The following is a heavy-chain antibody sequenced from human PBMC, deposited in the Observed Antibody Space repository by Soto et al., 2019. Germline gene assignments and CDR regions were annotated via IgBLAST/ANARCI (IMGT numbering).Heavy chain of an antibody. CDR3: ARQGAEWDYVWGRYRSHSYFDY. CDR2: INPSGGST. V-gene: IGHV1-46*01. CDR1: GYTFTRYY. D-gene: IGHD3-16*02. Sequence: ASVKVSCKASGYTFTRYYMHWVRQAPGQGLEWMGIINPSGGSTSYAQKFQGRVTMTRDTSTSTVYMELSSLRSEDTAVYYCARQGAEWDYVWGRYRSHSYFDYWGQGTLVTVSS. J-gene: IGHJ4*02.